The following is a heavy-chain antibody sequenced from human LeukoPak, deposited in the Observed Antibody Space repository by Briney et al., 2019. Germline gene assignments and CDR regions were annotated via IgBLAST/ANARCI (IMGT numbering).Heavy chain of an antibody. CDR1: GGSFSGYY. J-gene: IGHJ5*02. Sequence: SETLSLTCAVYGGSFSGYYWSWIRQPPGKGLEWIGEINHSGSTNYNPSLKSRVTISVDTPKNQFSLKLSSVTAADTAVYYCARGRQYDYVWGSYRSRNWFDPWGQGTLVTVSS. V-gene: IGHV4-34*01. D-gene: IGHD3-16*02. CDR3: ARGRQYDYVWGSYRSRNWFDP. CDR2: INHSGST.